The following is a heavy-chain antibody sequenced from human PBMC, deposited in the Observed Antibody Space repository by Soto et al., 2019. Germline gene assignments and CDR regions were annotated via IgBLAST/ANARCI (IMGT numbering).Heavy chain of an antibody. CDR3: ARGPDY. Sequence: PSETLSLTCVVSGGSISSTNWWTWVRQPPGKRLEWIGEIYHSGSPTYSPSLRGRATISVDKSNNQFSLRLSSVTAADTAVYYCARGPDYWGQGILVTVSS. J-gene: IGHJ4*02. V-gene: IGHV4-4*02. CDR2: IYHSGSP. CDR1: GGSISSTNW.